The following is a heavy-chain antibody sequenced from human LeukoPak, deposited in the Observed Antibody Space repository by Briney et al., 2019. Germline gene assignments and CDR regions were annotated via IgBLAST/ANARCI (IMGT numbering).Heavy chain of an antibody. Sequence: GGSLRLSCAASGFTVSSNYMSWVRQAPGKGLEWVSVIYSGGSTYYADSVKGRFTISRDNSKNTLYLQMNSLRAEDTAVYYCAKGGSYYDFWSGYSYFDYWGQGTLVTVSS. J-gene: IGHJ4*02. D-gene: IGHD3-3*01. CDR2: IYSGGST. CDR1: GFTVSSNY. V-gene: IGHV3-53*01. CDR3: AKGGSYYDFWSGYSYFDY.